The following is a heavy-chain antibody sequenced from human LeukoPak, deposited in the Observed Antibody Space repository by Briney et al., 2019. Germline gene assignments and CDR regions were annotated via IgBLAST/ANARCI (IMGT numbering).Heavy chain of an antibody. CDR3: TKLKGWYGEGYFDY. D-gene: IGHD3-10*01. Sequence: GGSLRLSCAASGLTVSSTYMSWVRQPAGKGLEWVSVIYTGGTTFYADSVKGRFTTSRDNSKNTLYLQMNSLRADDTAVYYCTKLKGWYGEGYFDYWGQGTLVTVSS. CDR2: IYTGGTT. V-gene: IGHV3-53*01. CDR1: GLTVSSTY. J-gene: IGHJ4*02.